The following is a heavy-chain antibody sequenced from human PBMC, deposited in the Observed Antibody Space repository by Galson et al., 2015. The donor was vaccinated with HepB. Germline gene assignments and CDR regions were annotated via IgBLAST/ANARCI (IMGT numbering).Heavy chain of an antibody. Sequence: SCAASGFTVSSNYMSWARQAPGKGLEWVSVIYSGGSTYYADSVKGRFTISRHNSKNTLYLQMNSLRAEDAAVYYCATSYGSGSPYFDYWGQGTLVTVSS. D-gene: IGHD3-10*01. CDR1: GFTVSSNY. V-gene: IGHV3-53*04. CDR2: IYSGGST. J-gene: IGHJ4*02. CDR3: ATSYGSGSPYFDY.